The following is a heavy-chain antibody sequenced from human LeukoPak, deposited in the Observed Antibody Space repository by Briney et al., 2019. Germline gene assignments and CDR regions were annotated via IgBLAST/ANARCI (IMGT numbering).Heavy chain of an antibody. D-gene: IGHD3-9*01. V-gene: IGHV3-53*01. CDR3: ARVIVTGYYDAFDI. CDR1: GFTVSSSH. CDR2: IYSGGST. J-gene: IGHJ3*02. Sequence: PGGSLRVSCAASGFTVSSSHMSWVRQAPGKGLEWVSVIYSGGSTYYADSVKGRFTISRDNSKNTLYLQMNSLRAEDTAVYYCARVIVTGYYDAFDIWGQGTMVTVSS.